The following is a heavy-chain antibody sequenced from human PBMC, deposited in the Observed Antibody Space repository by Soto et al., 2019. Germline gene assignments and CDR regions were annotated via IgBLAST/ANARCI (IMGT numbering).Heavy chain of an antibody. CDR2: ISGSGGST. D-gene: IGHD3-10*01. CDR1: GFTFSSYA. V-gene: IGHV3-23*01. CDR3: AKDPSKLLWFGEDRDRFFYMDV. J-gene: IGHJ6*03. Sequence: GGSLRLSCAASGFTFSSYAMSWVRQAPGKGLEWVSAISGSGGSTYYADSVKGRFTISRDNSKNTLYLQMNSLRAEDTAVYYCAKDPSKLLWFGEDRDRFFYMDVWGKGTTVTVSS.